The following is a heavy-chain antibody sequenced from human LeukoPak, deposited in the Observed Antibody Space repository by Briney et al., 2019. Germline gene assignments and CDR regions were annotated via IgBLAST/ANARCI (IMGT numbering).Heavy chain of an antibody. CDR3: ARVGYYYDTPGAFDI. J-gene: IGHJ3*02. V-gene: IGHV4-31*03. CDR1: GGSISSGGYY. D-gene: IGHD3-22*01. Sequence: PSETLSLTCTVSGGSISSGGYYWSWIRQHPGKGLEWIGYIYYSGSTYYNPSLKSRVTISVDTSKNQFSLKLSSVTAADTAVYYCARVGYYYDTPGAFDIWGQGTMVTVSS. CDR2: IYYSGST.